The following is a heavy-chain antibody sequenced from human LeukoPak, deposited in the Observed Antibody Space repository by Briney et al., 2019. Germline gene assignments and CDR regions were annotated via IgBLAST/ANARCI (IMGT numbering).Heavy chain of an antibody. J-gene: IGHJ4*02. D-gene: IGHD7-27*01. CDR1: GFTFSSYG. V-gene: IGHV3-33*01. Sequence: QSGGSLRLSCAASGFTFSSYGMRWVRQAPGKGLEWVAVIWYDGSNKYYVDSVKGRFTISRDNSKNTLYLQMNSLRAEDTAVYYCARDGDAGVYYFDYWGQGTLVTVSS. CDR3: ARDGDAGVYYFDY. CDR2: IWYDGSNK.